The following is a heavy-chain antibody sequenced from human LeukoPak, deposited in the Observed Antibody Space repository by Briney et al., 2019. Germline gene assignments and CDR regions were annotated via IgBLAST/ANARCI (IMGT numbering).Heavy chain of an antibody. CDR1: GFTFSSYA. J-gene: IGHJ4*02. Sequence: GGSLRLSCAASGFTFSSYAMSWVRQAPGKGLEWVSAISGSGGSTYYADSVKGRFTISRDNSKNTLYLQMNSLRAEDTAVYYCAKGPHYYDSSGYNMALDWGQGTLVTVSS. CDR2: ISGSGGST. D-gene: IGHD3-22*01. V-gene: IGHV3-23*01. CDR3: AKGPHYYDSSGYNMALD.